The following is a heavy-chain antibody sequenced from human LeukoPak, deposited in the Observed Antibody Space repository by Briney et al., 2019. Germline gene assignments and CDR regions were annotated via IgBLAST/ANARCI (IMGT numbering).Heavy chain of an antibody. D-gene: IGHD4-23*01. J-gene: IGHJ6*03. Sequence: ASVKVSCKASGYSFTDYYMHWVRQAPGQGLEWMGWINPNSGGTNYAQKFQGRVTMTRDTSISTAYMELSRLRSDDTAVYYCARDWGPVTRVGYYYMDVWGKGTTVTVSS. CDR3: ARDWGPVTRVGYYYMDV. CDR2: INPNSGGT. CDR1: GYSFTDYY. V-gene: IGHV1-2*02.